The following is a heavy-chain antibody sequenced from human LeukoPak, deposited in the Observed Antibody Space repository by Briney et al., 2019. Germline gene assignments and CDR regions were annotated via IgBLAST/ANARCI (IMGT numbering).Heavy chain of an antibody. CDR1: GGSYSSSSYY. D-gene: IGHD2-15*01. V-gene: IGHV4-61*01. CDR2: IYYSGST. CDR3: ASQRSDGQDY. Sequence: SETLSLTCTVSGGSYSSSSYYWSWIRQPPGKGLEWIGYIYYSGSTNYNPSLKSRVTISVDTSKNQFSLKLSSVTAADTAVYYCASQRSDGQDYWGQGTLVTVSS. J-gene: IGHJ4*02.